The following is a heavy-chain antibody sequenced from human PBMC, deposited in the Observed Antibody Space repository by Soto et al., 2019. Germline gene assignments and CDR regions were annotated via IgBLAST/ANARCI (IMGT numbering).Heavy chain of an antibody. CDR1: GGSISSVSDY. D-gene: IGHD7-27*01. J-gene: IGHJ4*02. CDR2: IYYSGST. CDR3: ASKNWVDFDY. Sequence: SETLSLTCTVSGGSISSVSDYWSWIRQPPGKGLEWIGYIYYSGSTYYNPSLKSRVTISVDTSKNQFSLKLSSVTAADTAVYYCASKNWVDFDYWGQGTLVTVSS. V-gene: IGHV4-30-4*01.